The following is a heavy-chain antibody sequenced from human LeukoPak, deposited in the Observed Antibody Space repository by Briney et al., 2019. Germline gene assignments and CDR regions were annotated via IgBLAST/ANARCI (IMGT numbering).Heavy chain of an antibody. CDR1: GFTFSSYS. D-gene: IGHD2-15*01. CDR2: ISSSSSYI. J-gene: IGHJ4*02. CDR3: ARGSIVVVVAATFDY. Sequence: GGSLRLSCAASGFTFSSYSMNWVRQAPGKGLEWVSSISSSSSYIYYADSVKGRFTISRDNAKNSLYLQMNSLRAEDTAVYYCARGSIVVVVAATFDYWGQGTLATVSS. V-gene: IGHV3-21*01.